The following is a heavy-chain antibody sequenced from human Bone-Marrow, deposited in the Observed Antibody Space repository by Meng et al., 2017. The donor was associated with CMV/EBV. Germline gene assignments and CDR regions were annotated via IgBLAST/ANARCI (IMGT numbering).Heavy chain of an antibody. J-gene: IGHJ6*04. V-gene: IGHV1-2*02. CDR1: GYTFTGYY. D-gene: IGHD3-3*01. Sequence: ASVKVSCKASGYTFTGYYMHWVRQAPGQGLEWMGWINPNSGGTNYAQKFQGRVTMTRDTSISTAYMELSRLRSDDPAVYYCARWRFFDYYSSMDVLGEGTTVTVSS. CDR2: INPNSGGT. CDR3: ARWRFFDYYSSMDV.